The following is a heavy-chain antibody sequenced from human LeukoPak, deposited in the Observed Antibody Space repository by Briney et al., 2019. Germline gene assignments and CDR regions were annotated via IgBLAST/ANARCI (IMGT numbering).Heavy chain of an antibody. J-gene: IGHJ4*02. V-gene: IGHV1-18*01. CDR1: GHTFTSYG. D-gene: IGHD2/OR15-2a*01. CDR2: ISAYNGNT. Sequence: ASVKVSCKASGHTFTSYGISWVRQAPGQGLEWMGWISAYNGNTNYAQKLQGRVTLTRDPSISTAYMELSSLTSDDTAVYYCARGLEDYSTTTYPLLKYWGQGTLVTASS. CDR3: ARGLEDYSTTTYPLLKY.